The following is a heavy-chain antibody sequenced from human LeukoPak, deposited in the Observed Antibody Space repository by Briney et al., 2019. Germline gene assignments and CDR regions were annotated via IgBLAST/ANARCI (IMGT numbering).Heavy chain of an antibody. CDR2: INPSGGST. CDR3: ARDQGAVAGTGDFDY. V-gene: IGHV1-46*01. D-gene: IGHD6-19*01. Sequence: ASVKVSCKASGYTFTGYYMHWVRQAPGQGLEWMGIINPSGGSTSYAQKFQGRVTMTRDTSTSTVYMELRSLRSDDTAVYYCARDQGAVAGTGDFDYWGQGTLVTVSS. CDR1: GYTFTGYY. J-gene: IGHJ4*02.